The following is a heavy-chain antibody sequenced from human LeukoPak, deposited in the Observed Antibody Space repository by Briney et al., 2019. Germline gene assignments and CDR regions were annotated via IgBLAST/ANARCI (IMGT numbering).Heavy chain of an antibody. Sequence: SETLSLTCAVYGGSFSGYYWSWIRQPAGKGLEWIGRIYTSGSANYNPSLKSRVTISVDTSKNQFSLKLSSVTAADTAVYYCARESPQPYYFDYWGQGTLVTVSS. CDR3: ARESPQPYYFDY. CDR2: IYTSGSA. J-gene: IGHJ4*02. V-gene: IGHV4-4*07. CDR1: GGSFSGYY.